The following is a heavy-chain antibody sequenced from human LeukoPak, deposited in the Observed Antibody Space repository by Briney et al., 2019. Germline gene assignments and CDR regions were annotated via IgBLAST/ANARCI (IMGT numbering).Heavy chain of an antibody. Sequence: ASVKVSCKASGYTFTGYYMHWVRQAPGQGLEWMGWINPNSGGTNYAQKFQGRVTMTRDTSISTAYMELSRLRSDDTAVYYCARIRSSWYVFDYWGQGTLVTVSS. D-gene: IGHD6-13*01. CDR3: ARIRSSWYVFDY. CDR1: GYTFTGYY. J-gene: IGHJ4*02. CDR2: INPNSGGT. V-gene: IGHV1-2*02.